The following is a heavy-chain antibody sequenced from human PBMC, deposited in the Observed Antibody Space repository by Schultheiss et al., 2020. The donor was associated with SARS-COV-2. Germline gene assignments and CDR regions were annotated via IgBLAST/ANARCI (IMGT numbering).Heavy chain of an antibody. D-gene: IGHD4-23*01. CDR1: GYTFTSYY. CDR3: ARVKFAGNSEDY. V-gene: IGHV1-2*02. J-gene: IGHJ4*02. Sequence: ASVKVSCKASGYTFTSYYMHWVRQAPGQGLEWMGWINPNSGGTNYAQKFQGRVTMTRDTSISTAYMELSRLRSDDTAVYYCARVKFAGNSEDYWGQGTLVTVSS. CDR2: INPNSGGT.